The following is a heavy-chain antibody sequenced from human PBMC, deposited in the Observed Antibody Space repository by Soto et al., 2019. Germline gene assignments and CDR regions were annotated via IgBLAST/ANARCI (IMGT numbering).Heavy chain of an antibody. V-gene: IGHV1-3*01. CDR3: ARGYGGYFPLFDP. CDR1: RDASTSYA. J-gene: IGHJ5*02. CDR2: INAGNGNT. Sequence: ASVKASWEASRDASTSYARHSVRQSTGQRIEWVGWINAGNGNTKYSQKFQGRVTITRDTSASTAYMERSSLRSEDTAVYYCARGYGGYFPLFDPWGQGTPVPVSS. D-gene: IGHD5-12*01.